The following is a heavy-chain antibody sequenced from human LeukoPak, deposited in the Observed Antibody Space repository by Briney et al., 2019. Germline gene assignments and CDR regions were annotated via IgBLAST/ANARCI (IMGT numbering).Heavy chain of an antibody. J-gene: IGHJ6*02. D-gene: IGHD3-9*01. CDR3: ARDLWLGRRGYYGMDV. CDR2: VYTNGNT. Sequence: SETLSLTCTVSGSSFSGYYWSWSRQPAGRGLEWIGRVYTNGNTMFNPSLKSRLTMSFDTSTNLFSLHLRSVTAADTAVYYCARDLWLGRRGYYGMDVWGQGTTVTVSS. V-gene: IGHV4-4*07. CDR1: GSSFSGYY.